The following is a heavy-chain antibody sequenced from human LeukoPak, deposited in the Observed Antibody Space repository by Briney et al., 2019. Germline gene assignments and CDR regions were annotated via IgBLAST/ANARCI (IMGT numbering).Heavy chain of an antibody. Sequence: GGSLRLSCAASGFTFSSYWMHWVRQAPGKGLVWVSRINSDGSSTSYADSVEGRFTISRDNAKNTLYLQMNSLRAEDTAVYYCARGAYCGGDCPRDYWGQGTLVTVSS. J-gene: IGHJ4*02. CDR1: GFTFSSYW. CDR3: ARGAYCGGDCPRDY. D-gene: IGHD2-21*02. V-gene: IGHV3-74*01. CDR2: INSDGSST.